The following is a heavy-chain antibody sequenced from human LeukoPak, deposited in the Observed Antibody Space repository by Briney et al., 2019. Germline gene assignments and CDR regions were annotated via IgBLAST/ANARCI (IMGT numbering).Heavy chain of an antibody. J-gene: IGHJ4*02. CDR1: GFXFSSYW. CDR3: ARGPTYYYDSSGYDLDY. D-gene: IGHD3-22*01. V-gene: IGHV3-74*01. Sequence: GASLRLSCAASGFXFSSYWTHWVRQAPGKGLVWISRINSDRSSTSYADSVKGRFTISRDNAKNTLYLQMNSLRAEDTAVYYCARGPTYYYDSSGYDLDYWGQGTLVTVSS. CDR2: INSDRSST.